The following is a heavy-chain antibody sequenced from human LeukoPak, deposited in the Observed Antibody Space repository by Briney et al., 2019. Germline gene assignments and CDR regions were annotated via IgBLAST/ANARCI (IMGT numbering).Heavy chain of an antibody. CDR2: FDPEDGET. D-gene: IGHD3-10*01. J-gene: IGHJ4*02. CDR3: ARVGGNGSGSPDYFDY. CDR1: GYTLTELS. V-gene: IGHV1-24*01. Sequence: GASVKVSCKVSGYTLTELSMHWVRQAPGKGLEWVGGFDPEDGETIYAQKFQGRVTMTEDTSTDTAYMELSSLRSEDTAVYYCARVGGNGSGSPDYFDYWGQGTLVTVSS.